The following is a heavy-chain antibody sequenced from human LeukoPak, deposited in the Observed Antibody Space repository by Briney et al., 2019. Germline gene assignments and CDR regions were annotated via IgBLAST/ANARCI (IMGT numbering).Heavy chain of an antibody. CDR2: FYTSGST. D-gene: IGHD6-6*01. J-gene: IGHJ4*02. V-gene: IGHV4-4*07. Sequence: PSETLSLTCTVSGGSISSYYWSWIRQPAGKGLEWIGRFYTSGSTNYSPSLKSRVTMSVDTSKNQFSLKLNSVTAAETAMYFCAREILASRFDSWGQGTLVTVSS. CDR1: GGSISSYY. CDR3: AREILASRFDS.